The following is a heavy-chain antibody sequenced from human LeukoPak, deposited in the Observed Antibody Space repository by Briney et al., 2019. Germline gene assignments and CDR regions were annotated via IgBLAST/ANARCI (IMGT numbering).Heavy chain of an antibody. V-gene: IGHV1-69*05. D-gene: IGHD3-22*01. CDR2: IIPIFGTA. CDR3: ARDLLDIYYYDSSGYYPYYFDY. J-gene: IGHJ4*02. CDR1: GYTFTSYD. Sequence: GASVKVSCKASGYTFTSYDINWVRQAPGQGLEWMGRIIPIFGTANYAQKFQGRVTITTDESTSTAYMELSSLRSEDTAVYYCARDLLDIYYYDSSGYYPYYFDYWGQGTLVTVSS.